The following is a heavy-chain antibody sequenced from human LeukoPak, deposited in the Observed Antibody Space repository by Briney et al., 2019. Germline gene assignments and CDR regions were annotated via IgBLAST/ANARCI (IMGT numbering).Heavy chain of an antibody. Sequence: SQTLSLTCTVSGGSISSGGYYWSWIRQHPGKGLEWIGYIYYSGSTYYNPSLKSRVTISVDTSKNQFSLKLSSVTAADTAVYYCASASRGYSSSWYGPSFPFDYWGQGTLVTVSS. D-gene: IGHD6-13*01. CDR3: ASASRGYSSSWYGPSFPFDY. V-gene: IGHV4-31*03. J-gene: IGHJ4*02. CDR1: GGSISSGGYY. CDR2: IYYSGST.